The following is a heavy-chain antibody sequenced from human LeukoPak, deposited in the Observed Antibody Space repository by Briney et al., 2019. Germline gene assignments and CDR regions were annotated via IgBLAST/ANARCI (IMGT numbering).Heavy chain of an antibody. CDR1: GFSFSSYE. D-gene: IGHD6-6*01. CDR3: SAQYSSSSVVDY. CDR2: ISSTGDII. V-gene: IGHV3-48*03. Sequence: GGSLRLSCAASGFSFSSYEMNWVRQAPGKGLEWVSYISSTGDIIYSADSVKGRFTISRDNAKNSLYLQMKSLRAEDTAIYYCSAQYSSSSVVDYWGQGTLVTVSS. J-gene: IGHJ4*02.